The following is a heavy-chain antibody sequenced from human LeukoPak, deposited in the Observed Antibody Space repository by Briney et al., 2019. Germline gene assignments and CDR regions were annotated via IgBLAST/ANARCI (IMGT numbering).Heavy chain of an antibody. CDR1: GFTVSSNY. CDR2: IYSGGST. J-gene: IGHJ4*02. Sequence: GGSLRLSCAASGFTVSSNYMSWVRQAPGKGLEWVSVIYSGGSTYYADSVKGRFTISRDNSKNTLYLQMSSLRSEDTAVYYCARGGEYDYGDSAGYWGQGTLVTVSS. CDR3: ARGGEYDYGDSAGY. D-gene: IGHD4-17*01. V-gene: IGHV3-53*05.